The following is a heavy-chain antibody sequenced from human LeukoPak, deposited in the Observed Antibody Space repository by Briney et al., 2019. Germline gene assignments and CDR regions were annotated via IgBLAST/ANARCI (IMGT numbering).Heavy chain of an antibody. CDR3: AKDQGHGGDSGYDYLDFDL. CDR2: ISGSGGST. V-gene: IGHV3-23*01. D-gene: IGHD5-12*01. Sequence: PGGSLRLSCAASGFTFSSYAMSWVRQAPGKGLEWVSAISGSGGSTYYADSVKGRFTISRDNSKNTLYLQMNSLRAEDTAVYYCAKDQGHGGDSGYDYLDFDLWGRGALVTVSS. J-gene: IGHJ2*01. CDR1: GFTFSSYA.